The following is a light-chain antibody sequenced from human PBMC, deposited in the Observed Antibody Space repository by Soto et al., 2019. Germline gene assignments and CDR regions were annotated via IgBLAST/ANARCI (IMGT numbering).Light chain of an antibody. CDR2: GAS. CDR1: QSVNNN. V-gene: IGKV3-15*01. CDR3: QQYNNWPLT. Sequence: EIVMTQSPATLSVSPGERATLSCRASQSVNNNLAWYQQKPGQAPRLLIYGASASATGIPARFSGSGSGTEFTITISSLQSEDFAVYYCQQYNNWPLTFGGGTKVEIK. J-gene: IGKJ4*01.